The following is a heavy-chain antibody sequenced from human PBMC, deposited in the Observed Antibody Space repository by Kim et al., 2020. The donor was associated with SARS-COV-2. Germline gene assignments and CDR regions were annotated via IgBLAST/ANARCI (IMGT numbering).Heavy chain of an antibody. CDR2: INHSGST. Sequence: SETLSLTCAVYGGSFSGYYWSWIRQPPGKGLEWIGEINHSGSTNYNPSLKSRVTISVDTSKNQFSLKLSSVTAADTAVYYCARGRRFDYWGQGTLVTVSS. CDR3: ARGRRFDY. CDR1: GGSFSGYY. V-gene: IGHV4-34*01. J-gene: IGHJ4*02.